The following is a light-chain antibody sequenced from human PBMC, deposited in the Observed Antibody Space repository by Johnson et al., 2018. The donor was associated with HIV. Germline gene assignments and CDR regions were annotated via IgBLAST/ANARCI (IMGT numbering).Light chain of an antibody. CDR2: DNN. CDR1: TCDIGNNY. V-gene: IGLV1-51*01. J-gene: IGLJ1*01. Sequence: QSVLTQSPSVSAAPGQKVTISCSGNTCDIGNNYVSCHQQLPGTAPKLLIYDNNKRPSEIPDRFSGSKSGTSATLGITGLQTGDETDYYCGSWDSSLSAFVFGTGTKVTVL. CDR3: GSWDSSLSAFV.